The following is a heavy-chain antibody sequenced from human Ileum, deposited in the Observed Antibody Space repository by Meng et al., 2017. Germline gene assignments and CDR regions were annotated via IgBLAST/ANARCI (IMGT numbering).Heavy chain of an antibody. CDR1: GGSISSSIW. CDR2: IHHSGTP. J-gene: IGHJ4*02. V-gene: IGHV4-4*02. D-gene: IGHD3-10*01. CDR3: ARGVVSGSHYNTY. Sequence: QVQLQESGPGLVKPSGTLSLTCAVSGGSISSSIWWSWVRQPPEKGLEWIGEIHHSGTPNYSPSLKSRLTISVDKSKNQFSLKLQSVTAADTAVYFCARGVVSGSHYNTYWGQGILVTVSS.